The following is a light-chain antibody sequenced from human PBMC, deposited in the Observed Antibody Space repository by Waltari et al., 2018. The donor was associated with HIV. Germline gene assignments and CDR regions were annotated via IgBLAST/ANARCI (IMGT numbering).Light chain of an antibody. J-gene: IGLJ1*01. CDR3: QVWDSSSDRGV. V-gene: IGLV3-21*04. CDR1: NLGSKS. CDR2: YDS. Sequence: SYVLTQPPSVSVAPGKTARITCGGNNLGSKSVHWYQQKPGQAPVLVIYYDSDRPSGIPERFSGSNSGNTATLTISRVEAGDEADYYCQVWDSSSDRGVFGTGTKVTVL.